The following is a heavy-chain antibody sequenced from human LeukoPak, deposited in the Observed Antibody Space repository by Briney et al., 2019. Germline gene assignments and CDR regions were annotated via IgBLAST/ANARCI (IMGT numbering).Heavy chain of an antibody. CDR2: VNHSGST. J-gene: IGHJ3*02. CDR3: ARGVASCYWRNCRSDAFDI. V-gene: IGHV4-34*01. Sequence: SETLSLTCAVSVGSFSASSWSWIRQPPGRGLEWIGEVNHSGSTNYNPSLRSRVTISVDTSNNQFSLKLASVTAADTAVYYCARGVASCYWRNCRSDAFDIWGQGTMVTVSS. D-gene: IGHD2-2*01. CDR1: VGSFSASS.